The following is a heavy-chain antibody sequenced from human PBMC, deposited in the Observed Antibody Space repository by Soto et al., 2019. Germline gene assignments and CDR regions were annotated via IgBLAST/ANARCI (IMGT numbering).Heavy chain of an antibody. Sequence: TLSLTCTVSGGSISSGGYYWSWIRQHPGKGLEWIGYIYYTGSTYYNASLKSRVTISVDTSKNQFSLKLSSVTAADTAVYYCAKEMDQGFDYWGQGTLVTSPQ. D-gene: IGHD2-2*03. CDR2: IYYTGST. CDR1: GGSISSGGYY. J-gene: IGHJ4*02. V-gene: IGHV4-31*03. CDR3: AKEMDQGFDY.